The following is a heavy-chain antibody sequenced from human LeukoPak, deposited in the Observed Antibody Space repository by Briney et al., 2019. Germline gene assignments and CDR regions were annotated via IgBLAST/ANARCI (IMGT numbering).Heavy chain of an antibody. CDR1: GGSFSGYY. CDR3: ASSIVGATIAFDY. V-gene: IGHV4-34*01. CDR2: INHSGST. D-gene: IGHD1-26*01. J-gene: IGHJ4*02. Sequence: SETLSLTCAVYGGSFSGYYWSWTRQPPGKGLEWIGEINHSGSTNYNPSLKSRVTISVDTSKNQFSLKLSSVTAADTAVYYCASSIVGATIAFDYWGQGTLVTVSS.